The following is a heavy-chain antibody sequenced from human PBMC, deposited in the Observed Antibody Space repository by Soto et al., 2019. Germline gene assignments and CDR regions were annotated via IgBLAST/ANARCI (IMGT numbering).Heavy chain of an antibody. Sequence: EVHLVESGGALVKPGGSLKLSCAASGVTFTHAWMTWVRQAPGKGLEWVGRITSRSDGATPDYAAPVKGRFTISSDDSNSTMYLQMNNLKQEDTALYFCTTACGDYASDYWGQGTLVTVSS. D-gene: IGHD4-17*01. J-gene: IGHJ4*02. CDR1: GVTFTHAW. CDR2: ITSRSDGATP. CDR3: TTACGDYASDY. V-gene: IGHV3-15*02.